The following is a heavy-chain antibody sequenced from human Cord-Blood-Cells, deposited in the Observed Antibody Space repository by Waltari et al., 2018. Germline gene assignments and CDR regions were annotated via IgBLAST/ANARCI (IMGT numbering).Heavy chain of an antibody. CDR3: ARTPRGGWYERYYYYYMDV. J-gene: IGHJ6*03. V-gene: IGHV1-69*01. CDR2: IIPIFGTA. CDR1: GGTFSSYA. Sequence: QVQLVQSGAEVKKPGSSVKVSCKASGGTFSSYAISWVRQAPGQGLEWMGGIIPIFGTANYAQKFQGRVTITADESTSTAYMELSSLGSEDTAVYYCARTPRGGWYERYYYYYMDVWGKGTTVTVSS. D-gene: IGHD6-19*01.